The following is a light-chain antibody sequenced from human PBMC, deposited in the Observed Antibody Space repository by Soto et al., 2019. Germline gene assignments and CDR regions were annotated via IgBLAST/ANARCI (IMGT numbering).Light chain of an antibody. J-gene: IGKJ2*01. CDR3: QQYHSNYT. CDR1: QSISKW. V-gene: IGKV1-5*01. Sequence: DIQMTQSPSTLSASVGDRVTITCRASQSISKWLAWYQQKPGKAPKFLMYDASTLESGVASRFSGSGSGTEFTLTISSLQPDDFATYYCQQYHSNYTFGQGTKLEIK. CDR2: DAS.